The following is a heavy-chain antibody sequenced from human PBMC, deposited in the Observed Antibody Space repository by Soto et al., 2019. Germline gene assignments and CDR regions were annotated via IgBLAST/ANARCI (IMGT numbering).Heavy chain of an antibody. Sequence: PSETLSLTCTVSGGSLSSYYGGWFRQPPGKGLEWIGYIYYSGSTNYNPSLKSRVTIPVDRSKNQFSLKLSSVTAADTAVYYCASSHAGAHITAAVHWGQGTLVTVSS. CDR1: GGSLSSYY. CDR3: ASSHAGAHITAAVH. J-gene: IGHJ4*02. D-gene: IGHD6-13*01. CDR2: IYYSGST. V-gene: IGHV4-59*12.